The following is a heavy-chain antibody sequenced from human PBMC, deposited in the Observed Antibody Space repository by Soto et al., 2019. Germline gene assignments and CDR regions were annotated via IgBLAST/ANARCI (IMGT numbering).Heavy chain of an antibody. D-gene: IGHD2-21*01. CDR3: ARSDGYHFNWLDS. Sequence: ASVKVSCKASGYTFTSYDINWVRQATGQGLEWMGWMNPNSGNTGYAQKLQGRLTMTRDIALSIAHMELSSLRNEDTAVYYCARSDGYHFNWLDSWGQGTLVTVSS. J-gene: IGHJ5*01. V-gene: IGHV1-8*01. CDR1: GYTFTSYD. CDR2: MNPNSGNT.